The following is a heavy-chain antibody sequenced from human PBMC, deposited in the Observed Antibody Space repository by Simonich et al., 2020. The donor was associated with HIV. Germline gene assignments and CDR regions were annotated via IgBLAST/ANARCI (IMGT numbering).Heavy chain of an antibody. CDR1: GYTFTGYY. V-gene: IGHV1-2*02. D-gene: IGHD3-22*01. Sequence: QVQLVQSGAEVIKPGASVKVSCKASGYTFTGYYMHWVRQAPGQGLELMGGINPKRGATNDAQKFQGRVTMTRDTSISTAYMELSKLRSDDTAVFYCARDYYYDTSGYNWFDPWGQGTLVTVSS. CDR3: ARDYYYDTSGYNWFDP. J-gene: IGHJ5*02. CDR2: INPKRGAT.